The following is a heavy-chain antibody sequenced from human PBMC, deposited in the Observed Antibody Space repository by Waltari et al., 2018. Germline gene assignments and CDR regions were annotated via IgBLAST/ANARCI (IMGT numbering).Heavy chain of an antibody. CDR1: GYSISSGYY. J-gene: IGHJ5*02. CDR3: ARHPNYGDYVQDWFDP. Sequence: QVQLQESGPGLVKPSETLSLTCAVSGYSISSGYYWGWIRQPPGKGLEWIGSIYHSGSTYYNPSLKSRVTISVDTSKTQFSLKLSSVTAADTAVYYCARHPNYGDYVQDWFDPWGQGTLVTVSS. V-gene: IGHV4-38-2*01. D-gene: IGHD4-17*01. CDR2: IYHSGST.